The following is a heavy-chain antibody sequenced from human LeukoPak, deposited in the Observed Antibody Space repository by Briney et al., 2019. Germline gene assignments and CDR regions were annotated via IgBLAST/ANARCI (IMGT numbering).Heavy chain of an antibody. J-gene: IGHJ4*02. Sequence: PGGSLRLSCAASGFTFSNYAMQWVRQAPGKGLEWVAIISYDGTNKYYADSVKGRFTISRDNSKNTLYLQMNSLRAEDTAVYYCAKASPDTAMASPDYWGQGTLVTVSS. CDR1: GFTFSNYA. V-gene: IGHV3-30*04. D-gene: IGHD5-18*01. CDR2: ISYDGTNK. CDR3: AKASPDTAMASPDY.